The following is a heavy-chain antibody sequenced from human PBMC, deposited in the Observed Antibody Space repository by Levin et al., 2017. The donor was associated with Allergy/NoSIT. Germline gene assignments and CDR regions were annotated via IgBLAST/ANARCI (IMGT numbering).Heavy chain of an antibody. CDR3: ATEDVGTHGYFDY. Sequence: GESLKISCKASGYTFTGYHMHWVRQAPGQGLECMGWIYPNSGGTHYAQKFQGRVPLTRDTSISTVYTALSRLTSDDTAMYFCATEDVGTHGYFDYWGQGTLVTVSS. CDR1: GYTFTGYH. V-gene: IGHV1-2*02. CDR2: IYPNSGGT. D-gene: IGHD1-14*01. J-gene: IGHJ4*02.